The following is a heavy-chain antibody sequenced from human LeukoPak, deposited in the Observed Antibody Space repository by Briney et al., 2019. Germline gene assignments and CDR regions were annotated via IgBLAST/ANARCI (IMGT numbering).Heavy chain of an antibody. CDR1: GYTFTSYD. CDR3: ATAQLAAGTSGGGIDY. V-gene: IGHV1-8*01. CDR2: MNPNSGNT. D-gene: IGHD6-13*01. Sequence: ASVKVSCKASGYTFTSYDINWVRQATGQGLEWMGWMNPNSGNTGYAQKFQGRVTMTRNTSISTAYMELSSLRSEDTAVYYCATAQLAAGTSGGGIDYWGQGTLVTVPS. J-gene: IGHJ4*02.